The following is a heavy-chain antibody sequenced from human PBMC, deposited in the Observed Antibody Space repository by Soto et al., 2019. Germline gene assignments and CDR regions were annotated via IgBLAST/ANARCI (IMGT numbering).Heavy chain of an antibody. CDR3: AKIYDYYDSSGYYYGY. CDR2: INGDGSET. D-gene: IGHD3-22*01. V-gene: IGHV3-74*01. J-gene: IGHJ4*02. CDR1: GFTFTTHW. Sequence: EVQLVESGGGLVQPGGSLRLSCAASGFTFTTHWMHWVRQAPGKGLVWVSRINGDGSETTYADSVKGRLTISRDNAKNTLYLQMNSLRAEDTAVYYCAKIYDYYDSSGYYYGYWGQGTLVTVSS.